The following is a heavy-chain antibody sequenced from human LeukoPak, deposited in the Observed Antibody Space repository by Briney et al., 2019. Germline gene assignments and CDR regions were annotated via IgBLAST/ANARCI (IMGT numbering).Heavy chain of an antibody. CDR1: GYTFTGYY. Sequence: ASVKVSCKASGYTFTGYYMHWVRQAPGQGLEWMGWINPNSGGTNYAQKFQGRVTMTRDTSISTAYMELSRLRSDDTAVYYCAREGATIKAYYYYYYMDVWGKGTTVTISS. J-gene: IGHJ6*03. CDR3: AREGATIKAYYYYYYMDV. V-gene: IGHV1-2*02. CDR2: INPNSGGT. D-gene: IGHD5-12*01.